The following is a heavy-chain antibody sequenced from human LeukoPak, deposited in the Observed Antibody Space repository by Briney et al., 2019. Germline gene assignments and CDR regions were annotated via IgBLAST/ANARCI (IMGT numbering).Heavy chain of an antibody. D-gene: IGHD6-13*01. Sequence: GGSLRLSCAASGFTVSSNYMSWVRQAPGKGLEWVSVIYSGGSTYYADSVKGRFTISRGNSKNTLYLQMNSLRAEDTAVYYCARDRYSSSWFLPYGMDVWGQGTTVTVSS. CDR1: GFTVSSNY. J-gene: IGHJ6*02. CDR3: ARDRYSSSWFLPYGMDV. V-gene: IGHV3-66*01. CDR2: IYSGGST.